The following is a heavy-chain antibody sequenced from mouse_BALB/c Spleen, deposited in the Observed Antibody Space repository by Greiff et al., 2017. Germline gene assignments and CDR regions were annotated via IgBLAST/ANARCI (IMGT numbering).Heavy chain of an antibody. V-gene: IGHV14-3*02. CDR1: GFNIKDTY. J-gene: IGHJ4*01. D-gene: IGHD1-1*01. Sequence: VQLKESGAELVKPGASVKLSCTASGFNIKDTYMHWVKQRPEQGLEWIGRIDPANGNTKYDPKFQGKATITADTSSNTAYLQLSSLTSEDTAVYYCARELGSAMDYWGQGTSVTVSS. CDR2: IDPANGNT. CDR3: ARELGSAMDY.